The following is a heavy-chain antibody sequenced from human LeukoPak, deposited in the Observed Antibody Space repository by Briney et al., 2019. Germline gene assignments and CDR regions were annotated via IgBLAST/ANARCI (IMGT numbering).Heavy chain of an antibody. Sequence: GGSLGLSCAASGFTFSSYAMSWVRQAPGKGLEWVSAISGSGGSTYYADSVKGRFTISRDNSKNTLYLQMNSLRAEDTAVYYCAKVLRFLEWPNGMDVWGQGTTVTVSS. CDR3: AKVLRFLEWPNGMDV. CDR1: GFTFSSYA. J-gene: IGHJ6*02. V-gene: IGHV3-23*01. CDR2: ISGSGGST. D-gene: IGHD3-3*01.